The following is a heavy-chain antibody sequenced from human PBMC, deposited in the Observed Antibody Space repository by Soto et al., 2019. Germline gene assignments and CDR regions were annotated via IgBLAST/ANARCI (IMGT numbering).Heavy chain of an antibody. J-gene: IGHJ5*02. CDR2: IFHDGNA. CDR1: GASIGSGGW. D-gene: IGHD2-21*02. CDR3: TRHERWTEPDQ. V-gene: IGHV4-4*02. Sequence: QVHLQESGPGLVKPSETLSLTCAVSGASIGSGGWWSWVRQPPGKGLGWIGEIFHDGNANYSPSLKSRVTISVDKSKNHSSLNAYSLTAAHTAVYYCTRHERWTEPDQWGQGTQVTVSP.